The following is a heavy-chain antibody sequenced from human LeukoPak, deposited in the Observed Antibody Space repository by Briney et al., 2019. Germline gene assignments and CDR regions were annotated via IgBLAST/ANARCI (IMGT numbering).Heavy chain of an antibody. J-gene: IGHJ5*02. Sequence: SETLSLTCAVYGGSFSGYYWSWIRQPPGKGLEWIGEINHSGSTNYNPSLKSRVTISVDTSKNQFSLKLSSVTAADTAVYYCARGQGSSWRRNWIDPWGQGTLVTVSS. CDR1: GGSFSGYY. CDR3: ARGQGSSWRRNWIDP. V-gene: IGHV4-34*01. CDR2: INHSGST. D-gene: IGHD6-13*01.